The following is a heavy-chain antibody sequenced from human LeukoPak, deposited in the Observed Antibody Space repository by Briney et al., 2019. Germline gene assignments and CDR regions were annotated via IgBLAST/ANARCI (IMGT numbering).Heavy chain of an antibody. V-gene: IGHV4-39*07. CDR3: AREETIFGVAKYYFDY. CDR1: GGSISSSNYY. J-gene: IGHJ4*02. CDR2: IYSRGST. Sequence: SETLSLTCIVSGGSISSSNYYWGWIRQSPGKGLEWIGSIYSRGSTYYNPSLKSRVIVSSDMSKNQFSLMLNSVTAADTAVYYCAREETIFGVAKYYFDYWGQGTLVTVSS. D-gene: IGHD3-3*01.